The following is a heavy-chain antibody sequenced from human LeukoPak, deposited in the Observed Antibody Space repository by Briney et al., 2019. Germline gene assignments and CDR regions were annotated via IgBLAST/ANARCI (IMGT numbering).Heavy chain of an antibody. J-gene: IGHJ4*02. CDR2: ISNSGATI. Sequence: GGSLRLSCAASGFTFSSYEMAWVRQAPGMGLEWLSYISNSGATIKYADSVIGRFTISRDSAENAVYLQMNSLRADDTAVYCCAGGPQYTGSFPYWGQGTLVAVSS. CDR1: GFTFSSYE. V-gene: IGHV3-48*03. D-gene: IGHD1-26*01. CDR3: AGGPQYTGSFPY.